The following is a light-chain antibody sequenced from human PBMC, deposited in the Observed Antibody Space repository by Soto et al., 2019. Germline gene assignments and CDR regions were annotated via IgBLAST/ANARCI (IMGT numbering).Light chain of an antibody. J-gene: IGKJ1*01. CDR2: DAC. CDR3: QQYNSYRT. V-gene: IGKV1-5*01. Sequence: DIQLTQYPSTLSASVVDRVTITWRASQSISSWVAWYQQTPGKAPKLLIYDACSLESGVPSRFSGSGSGTEFTLTISSLQPDDFATYYCQQYNSYRTFGQGTKVDIK. CDR1: QSISSW.